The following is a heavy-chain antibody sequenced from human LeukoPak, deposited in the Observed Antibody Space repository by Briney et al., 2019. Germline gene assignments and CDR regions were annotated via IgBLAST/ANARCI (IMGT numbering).Heavy chain of an antibody. Sequence: SVKVSCKASGGTFSSYAISWVRQAPGQGLEWMGRITPIFGIANYAQKFQGRVTITADKSTSTAYMELSSLRSEDTAVYYCARDGTRLDCSGGSCEYYFDYWGQGTLVTVSS. CDR1: GGTFSSYA. V-gene: IGHV1-69*04. J-gene: IGHJ4*02. D-gene: IGHD2-15*01. CDR3: ARDGTRLDCSGGSCEYYFDY. CDR2: ITPIFGIA.